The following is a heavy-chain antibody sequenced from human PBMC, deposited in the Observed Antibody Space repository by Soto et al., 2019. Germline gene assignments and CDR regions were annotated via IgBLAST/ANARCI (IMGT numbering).Heavy chain of an antibody. CDR2: IYWDDDK. CDR1: GFSRSTSGVG. V-gene: IGHV2-5*02. D-gene: IGHD5-18*01. CDR3: AHMGVDTAIWSWYGNLDV. Sequence: QITLKESGPTLVKPTQTLTLTCTFSGFSRSTSGVGVGWIRQPPGKALEWLALIYWDDDKRYSPSLKSRLTITKDTTNNHVVLTTTNMEPVDTTTYYCAHMGVDTAIWSWYGNLDVWGQGTTVTVSS. J-gene: IGHJ6*02.